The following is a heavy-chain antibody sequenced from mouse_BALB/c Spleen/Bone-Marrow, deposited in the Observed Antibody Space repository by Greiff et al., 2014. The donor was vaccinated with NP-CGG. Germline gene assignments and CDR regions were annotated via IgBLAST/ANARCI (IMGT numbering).Heavy chain of an antibody. D-gene: IGHD1-1*01. J-gene: IGHJ2*01. CDR1: GYSITSDYA. CDR3: ARDYYGSSYFDY. V-gene: IGHV3-2*02. Sequence: VQLKQSGPGLVKPSQSLSLTCTVTGYSITSDYARNWIRQFPGNKLEWMGYINYSGSTSYNPSLKSRISITRDTSENQFFLQVNSMTTEDTATYYCARDYYGSSYFDYWGQGTTLTVSS. CDR2: INYSGST.